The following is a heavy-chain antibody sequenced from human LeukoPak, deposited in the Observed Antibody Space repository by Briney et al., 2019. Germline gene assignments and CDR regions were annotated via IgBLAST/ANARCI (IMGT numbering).Heavy chain of an antibody. Sequence: GGSLRLSCAASGFTFSSYAMSWVRQAPGKGLEWVSAISGSGGSTYYADSVKGRFTISRDNSKNTLYLQVNSLRAEDTAVYYCAKRLYMTTVVSHWDQGTLVTVSS. CDR3: AKRLYMTTVVSH. CDR2: ISGSGGST. V-gene: IGHV3-23*01. D-gene: IGHD4-23*01. J-gene: IGHJ4*02. CDR1: GFTFSSYA.